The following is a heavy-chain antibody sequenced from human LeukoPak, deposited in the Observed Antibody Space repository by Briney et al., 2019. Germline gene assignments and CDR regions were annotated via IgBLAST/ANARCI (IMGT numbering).Heavy chain of an antibody. Sequence: SETLSLTCPVSGGSISSSSYYWGWIRQPPGKGLEWIGSIYYSGSTYYNPSLKSRVTISVDTSKNQFSLKLSSVTAADTAVYYCARDTLYSSSWYVRGGDYGMDVWGQGTTVTVSS. CDR2: IYYSGST. CDR1: GGSISSSSYY. CDR3: ARDTLYSSSWYVRGGDYGMDV. D-gene: IGHD6-13*01. J-gene: IGHJ6*02. V-gene: IGHV4-39*07.